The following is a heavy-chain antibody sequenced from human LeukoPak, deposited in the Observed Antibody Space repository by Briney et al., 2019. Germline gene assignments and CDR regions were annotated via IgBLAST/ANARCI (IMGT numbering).Heavy chain of an antibody. J-gene: IGHJ5*02. CDR2: TYYRSKWYN. Sequence: SQTLSLTCAISGDSVSSNSVTWNWIRQSPSRGLEWLGGTYYRSKWYNDYAVSVKTRITINPDTSKNQFSLQLNSVTPEDTAVYYCAQSIEPNQLDPWGQGTLVTVSS. CDR1: GDSVSSNSVT. D-gene: IGHD1-14*01. V-gene: IGHV6-1*01. CDR3: AQSIEPNQLDP.